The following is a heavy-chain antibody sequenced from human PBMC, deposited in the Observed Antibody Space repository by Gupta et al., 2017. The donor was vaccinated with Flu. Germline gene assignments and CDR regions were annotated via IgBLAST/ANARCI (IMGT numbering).Heavy chain of an antibody. V-gene: IGHV3-23*01. D-gene: IGHD5-12*01. J-gene: IGHJ4*02. CDR3: APGWGGYNGRFEY. Sequence: EVQLLESGGDLVQPGASLRLSCAASGFTFRTLAVSWGRQARGRGLEWVASIIVDGGRTYYADSVTSRFTISRDNSKNTLFLQMTSLRAEDTAVYYCAPGWGGYNGRFEYWGLGTLVTVSS. CDR1: GFTFRTLA. CDR2: IIVDGGRT.